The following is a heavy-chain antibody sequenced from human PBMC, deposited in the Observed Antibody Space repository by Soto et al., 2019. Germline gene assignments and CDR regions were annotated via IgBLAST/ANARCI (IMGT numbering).Heavy chain of an antibody. CDR2: FNPNSGDT. J-gene: IGHJ4*02. D-gene: IGHD6-19*01. Sequence: QVQLVHSEAEVKKPGASVKVSCKASGYTFTAYSMHWVRQAPGQGLEWVGWFNPNSGDTIYAQKFQGRVTLTRDTSIGTAYMELYSLISDDTAVYYCAREASAVISLDYWGQGTLVTVSS. CDR1: GYTFTAYS. CDR3: AREASAVISLDY. V-gene: IGHV1-2*02.